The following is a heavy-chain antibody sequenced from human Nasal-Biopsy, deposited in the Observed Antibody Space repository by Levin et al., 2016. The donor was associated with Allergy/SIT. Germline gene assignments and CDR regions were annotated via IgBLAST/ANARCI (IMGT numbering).Heavy chain of an antibody. CDR1: GFTFGNYG. J-gene: IGHJ6*02. CDR2: ITGAAVST. CDR3: ARGPKAGYEPDGMGV. Sequence: GGSLRLSCAASGFTFGNYGLNWVRQAPGKGLEWVSSITGAAVSTHYADSVKGRFTISRDNTENSLSLQMKSLRAEDTAVYYCARGPKAGYEPDGMGVWGQGTTVIVSS. D-gene: IGHD5-12*01. V-gene: IGHV3-21*04.